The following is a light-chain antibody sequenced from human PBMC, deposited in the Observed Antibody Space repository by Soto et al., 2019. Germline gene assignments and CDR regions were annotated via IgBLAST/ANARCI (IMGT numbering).Light chain of an antibody. CDR1: SSDIGAGYD. CDR2: GNS. Sequence: QPVLAQPPSVSGAPGQRVTISCTGSSSDIGAGYDVHWYQQLPGTTPKLLISGNSNRPSGVPDRFSGSKSGTSASLAISGLQAEDEATYYCQTFDSSLRVLFGGGTKLTVL. J-gene: IGLJ2*01. V-gene: IGLV1-40*01. CDR3: QTFDSSLRVL.